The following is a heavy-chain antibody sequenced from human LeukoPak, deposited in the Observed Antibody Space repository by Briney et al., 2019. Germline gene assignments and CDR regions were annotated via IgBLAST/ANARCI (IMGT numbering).Heavy chain of an antibody. Sequence: GGSLRLSCAASGFTFSSYGMHWVRQAPGKGLEWVAVISCDGSNKYYADSVKGRFTISRDNSKNTLYLQMNSLRAEDTAVYYCAKEPYSSAYYFDYWGQGTLVTVSS. J-gene: IGHJ4*02. CDR1: GFTFSSYG. D-gene: IGHD6-19*01. CDR2: ISCDGSNK. V-gene: IGHV3-30*18. CDR3: AKEPYSSAYYFDY.